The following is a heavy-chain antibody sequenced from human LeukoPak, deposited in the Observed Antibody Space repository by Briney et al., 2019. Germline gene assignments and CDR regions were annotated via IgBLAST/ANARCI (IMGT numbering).Heavy chain of an antibody. V-gene: IGHV4-4*07. CDR1: GGSISSYY. Sequence: PSETLSLTCTVSGGSISSYYWSWIRQPAGKGLEWIGRIYTSGSTNYNPSLKSRVTMSVDTSENQFSLKLSSVTAADTAVYYCARDRGYSYGWFSPDAFDIWGQGTMVTVSS. CDR3: ARDRGYSYGWFSPDAFDI. D-gene: IGHD5-18*01. CDR2: IYTSGST. J-gene: IGHJ3*02.